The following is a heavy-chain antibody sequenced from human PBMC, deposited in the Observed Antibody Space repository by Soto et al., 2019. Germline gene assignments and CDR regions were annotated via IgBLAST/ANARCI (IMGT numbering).Heavy chain of an antibody. J-gene: IGHJ4*02. V-gene: IGHV4-4*02. Sequence: QVQLQESGPGLVKPSGTLSLTCAVSSGSISSSNWWSWVRQPPGKGLEWIGEIYHSGSTNCNPSLKSRVTISVDKSKNQFSLKLSSVTAADTAVYYCARTNCSGGSCYSLDFDYWGQGTLVTVSS. CDR3: ARTNCSGGSCYSLDFDY. CDR2: IYHSGST. CDR1: SGSISSSNW. D-gene: IGHD2-15*01.